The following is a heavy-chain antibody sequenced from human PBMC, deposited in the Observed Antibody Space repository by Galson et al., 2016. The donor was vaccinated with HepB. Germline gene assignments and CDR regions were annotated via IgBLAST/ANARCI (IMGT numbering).Heavy chain of an antibody. CDR3: AKAVRDTRGYYRGFLDL. Sequence: SLRLSCAASGFTFSRYGMHWVRQAPGKGLEWVAIMWYDGSNIFYADSVKGRFTISRDNSKNTLYLQMNTLRVEDTAMYYCAKAVRDTRGYYRGFLDLWGRGTLASVSS. V-gene: IGHV3-33*03. CDR1: GFTFSRYG. D-gene: IGHD3-22*01. CDR2: MWYDGSNI. J-gene: IGHJ2*01.